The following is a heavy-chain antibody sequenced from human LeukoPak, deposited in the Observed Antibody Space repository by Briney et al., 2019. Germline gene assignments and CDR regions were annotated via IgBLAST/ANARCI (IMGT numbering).Heavy chain of an antibody. D-gene: IGHD6-6*01. CDR3: AKDRGTYSSSPLDY. CDR2: ISGSGGST. J-gene: IGHJ4*02. Sequence: GGSLRLSCAASGFTFSSYAMSWVRQAPGKGLEWVSAISGSGGSTYYADSVKGRFTISRDNSKNALYLQMNSLRAEDTAVYYCAKDRGTYSSSPLDYWGQGTLVTVSS. V-gene: IGHV3-23*01. CDR1: GFTFSSYA.